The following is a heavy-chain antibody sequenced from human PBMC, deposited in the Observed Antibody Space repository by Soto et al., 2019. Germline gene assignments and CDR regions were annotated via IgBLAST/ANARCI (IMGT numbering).Heavy chain of an antibody. V-gene: IGHV3-33*01. J-gene: IGHJ4*02. D-gene: IGHD6-19*01. CDR3: AREAVAGLL. CDR2: IWYDGSNK. Sequence: QVQLVESGGGVVQPGRSLRLSCAASGFTFSSYGMHWVRQAPGKGLEWVAVIWYDGSNKCYADSVKGRFTISRDNSKNTLYLQMNSLRAEDTAVYYCAREAVAGLLWGQGTLVTVSS. CDR1: GFTFSSYG.